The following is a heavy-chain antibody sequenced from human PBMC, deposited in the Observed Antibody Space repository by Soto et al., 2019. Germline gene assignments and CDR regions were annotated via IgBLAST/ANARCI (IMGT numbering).Heavy chain of an antibody. V-gene: IGHV3-48*03. CDR1: GFTFSSYE. D-gene: IGHD7-27*01. J-gene: IGHJ3*02. CDR2: ISSSGSTI. Sequence: GGSLRLSCAASGFTFSSYEMNWVRQAPGKGLEWVSYISSSGSTIYYADSVKGRFTISRDNAKNSLYLQMNSLRAEDTAVYYCARDKLTGKSDAFDIWGQGTMVTVSS. CDR3: ARDKLTGKSDAFDI.